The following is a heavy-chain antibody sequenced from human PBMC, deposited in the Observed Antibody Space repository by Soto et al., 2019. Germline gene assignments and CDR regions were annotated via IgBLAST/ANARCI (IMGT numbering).Heavy chain of an antibody. CDR2: ISSSDNCI. CDR1: GFSFSDYY. D-gene: IGHD6-13*01. CDR3: ARVPYSTSWPYDHGMDV. V-gene: IGHV3-11*01. J-gene: IGHJ6*04. Sequence: QVQLVASGGGLVKHGGSLRLSCAASGFSFSDYYMTWIRQAPGKGMEWISYISSSDNCIYYADSVKGRFTISRDNSKIPLCLQMHSLRAEDTAMYYRARVPYSTSWPYDHGMDVWGNGSTVTVSS.